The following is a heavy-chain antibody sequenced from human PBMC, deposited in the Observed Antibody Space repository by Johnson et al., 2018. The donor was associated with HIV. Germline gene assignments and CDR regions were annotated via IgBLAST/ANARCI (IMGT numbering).Heavy chain of an antibody. CDR2: IKSKTDGGTT. Sequence: VQLVESGGGLVKPVGFLRISCAASGFDFKNAWMSWVRQVPGKGLEWVGRIKSKTDGGTTDYAAPVNGSFIISRDDSKNTQYLQMNSLKIESTAVYYCTTGRTTLIRGVRGAHDAFDMWGQWTMVTVSS. V-gene: IGHV3-15*01. D-gene: IGHD3-10*01. CDR1: GFDFKNAW. J-gene: IGHJ3*02. CDR3: TTGRTTLIRGVRGAHDAFDM.